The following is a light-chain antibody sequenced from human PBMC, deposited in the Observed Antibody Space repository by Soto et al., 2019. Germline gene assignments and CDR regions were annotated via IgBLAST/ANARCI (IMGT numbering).Light chain of an antibody. CDR3: QQYDNLLPG. CDR2: AAS. V-gene: IGKV1-33*01. Sequence: DIQITQSPSSLSASVEDRVIITCRASQSISNHLNWYQQKPGKAPKLLIYAASSLQSGVPSRFSGSGSGTDFTFTISSLQPEDIATYYCQQYDNLLPGFGPGTKVDIK. J-gene: IGKJ3*01. CDR1: QSISNH.